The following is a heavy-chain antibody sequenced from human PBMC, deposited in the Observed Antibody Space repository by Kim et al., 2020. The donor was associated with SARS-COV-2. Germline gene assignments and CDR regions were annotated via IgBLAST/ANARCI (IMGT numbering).Heavy chain of an antibody. Sequence: GGSLRLSCAASGFTFSSYAMSWVHQAPGKGLEWVSAISGSGGSTYYADSVKGRFTISRDNSKNTLYLQMNSLRAEDTAVYYCAKEVGYGDYLLGGFDYWGQGTLVTVSS. V-gene: IGHV3-23*01. CDR1: GFTFSSYA. CDR2: ISGSGGST. CDR3: AKEVGYGDYLLGGFDY. J-gene: IGHJ4*02. D-gene: IGHD4-17*01.